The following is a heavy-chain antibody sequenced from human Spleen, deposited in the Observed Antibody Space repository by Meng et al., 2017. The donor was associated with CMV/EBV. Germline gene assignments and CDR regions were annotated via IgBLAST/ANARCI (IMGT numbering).Heavy chain of an antibody. D-gene: IGHD2-2*02. CDR3: AREYCSSTSCYNYFDY. CDR2: SNAGNGNT. CDR1: GYTFTSYA. J-gene: IGHJ4*02. V-gene: IGHV1-3*02. Sequence: ASVKVSCKASGYTFTSYAMHWVRQAPGQRLEWMGWSNAGNGNTKYSQEFQGRVTITRDTSASTAYMELRSLRSDDTAVYYCAREYCSSTSCYNYFDYWGQGTLVTVSS.